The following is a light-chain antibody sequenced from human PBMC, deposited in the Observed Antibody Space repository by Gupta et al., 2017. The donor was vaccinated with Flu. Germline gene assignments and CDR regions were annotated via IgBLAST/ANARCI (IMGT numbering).Light chain of an antibody. CDR3: QQRRDWPLT. CDR1: QSVYSD. V-gene: IGKV3-11*01. J-gene: IGKJ4*01. CDR2: DVS. Sequence: EIVLTQSPATLSLSPGERATLSCRASQSVYSDLAWYQQKPGQAPRLLISDVSYRATGIPARFSGSASGTDWTDFTLTISSLEPEDFAVYYCQQRRDWPLTFGGGTRVEIK.